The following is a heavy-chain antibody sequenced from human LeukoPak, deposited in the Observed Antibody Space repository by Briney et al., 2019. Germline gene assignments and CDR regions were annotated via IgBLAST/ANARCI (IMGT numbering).Heavy chain of an antibody. J-gene: IGHJ4*02. Sequence: PGGSLRLSCAASGFTFDDYAMSWVRQAPGKGLEWVSDINWSGGSTNYAHSVKGRFTISRDNAKNSLYLQMNSLRAEDAAVYYCAKAPVTTCSGAYCYPFDYWGQGTLVTVSS. CDR1: GFTFDDYA. V-gene: IGHV3-20*04. CDR2: INWSGGST. CDR3: AKAPVTTCSGAYCYPFDY. D-gene: IGHD2-15*01.